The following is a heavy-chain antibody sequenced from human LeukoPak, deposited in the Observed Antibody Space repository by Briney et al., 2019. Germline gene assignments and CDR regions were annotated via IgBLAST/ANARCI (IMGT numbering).Heavy chain of an antibody. D-gene: IGHD3-22*01. CDR1: GFTFSSYW. Sequence: GGSLRLSCAASGFTFSSYWMSWVRQAPGKGLEWVANIKQDGSEKYYVDSVKGRFTISRDNAKNSLYLQMNSLRAEDTAVYYCARQATMIVVVTYYFDYWGQGTLVTVSS. CDR3: ARQATMIVVVTYYFDY. V-gene: IGHV3-7*01. CDR2: IKQDGSEK. J-gene: IGHJ4*02.